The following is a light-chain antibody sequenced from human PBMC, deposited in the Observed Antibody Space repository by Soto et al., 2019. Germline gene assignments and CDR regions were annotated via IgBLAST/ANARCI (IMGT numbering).Light chain of an antibody. CDR1: NGDVGGYNY. Sequence: LTQPASVSGSPGHSITISCNGTNGDVGGYNYVSWYQQYPGKAPKLMIYNVGDRPSGVSSRFSGTKSGSTASLTISGLQAEDEADHYCTSYTSINSLVFGGGTKVTVL. J-gene: IGLJ2*01. CDR3: TSYTSINSLV. V-gene: IGLV2-14*03. CDR2: NVG.